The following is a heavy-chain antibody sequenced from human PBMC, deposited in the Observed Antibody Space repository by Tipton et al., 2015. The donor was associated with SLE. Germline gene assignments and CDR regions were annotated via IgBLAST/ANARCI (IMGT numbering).Heavy chain of an antibody. CDR2: INHSGST. CDR1: GGSFSGYY. Sequence: TLSLTCAVYGGSFSGYYWSWIRQPPGKGLEWIGEINHSGSTNYNPSLKSRVTISVDRSKNQFSLKLSSVTAADTAVYYCAREYYDFWSGKGWFDPWGQGTLVTVSS. V-gene: IGHV4-34*01. D-gene: IGHD3-3*01. CDR3: AREYYDFWSGKGWFDP. J-gene: IGHJ5*02.